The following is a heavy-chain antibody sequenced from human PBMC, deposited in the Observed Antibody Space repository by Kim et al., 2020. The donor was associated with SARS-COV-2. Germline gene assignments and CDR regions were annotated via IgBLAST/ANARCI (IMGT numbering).Heavy chain of an antibody. V-gene: IGHV1-69*04. D-gene: IGHD6-6*01. CDR2: IIPILGIA. CDR3: ARVEQLVHWNY. J-gene: IGHJ4*02. CDR1: GGTFSSYA. Sequence: SVKVSCKASGGTFSSYAISWVRQAPGQGLEWMGRIIPILGIANYAQKFQGRVTITADKSTSTAYMELSSLRSEDTAVYYCARVEQLVHWNYWGQGTLVTVSS.